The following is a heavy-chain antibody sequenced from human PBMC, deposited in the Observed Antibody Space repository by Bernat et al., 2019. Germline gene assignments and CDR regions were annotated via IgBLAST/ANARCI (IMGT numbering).Heavy chain of an antibody. V-gene: IGHV1-3*01. CDR2: INAGNGNT. CDR3: AGEAVAGDAFDI. Sequence: QVQLVQSGAEVKKPGASVKVSCKASGYTFTSYAMHWVRQAPGQRLEWMGWINAGNGNTKYSQKFQGRVTITRDTSASTAYMELSSLRSEDTAVYYCAGEAVAGDAFDIWGQGTMVTVSS. D-gene: IGHD6-19*01. CDR1: GYTFTSYA. J-gene: IGHJ3*02.